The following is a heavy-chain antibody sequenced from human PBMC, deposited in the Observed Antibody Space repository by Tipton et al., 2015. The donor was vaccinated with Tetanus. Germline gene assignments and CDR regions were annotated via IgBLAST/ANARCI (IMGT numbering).Heavy chain of an antibody. J-gene: IGHJ5*02. CDR2: IYYSGDP. V-gene: IGHV4-31*03. CDR3: ARDQGGGRVVRLNWLDP. D-gene: IGHD6-6*01. CDR1: GDSIGRGGYF. Sequence: TLSLTCTVSGDSIGRGGYFWEWVPPRPGEGPGWVGYIYYSGDPYYNPSLKSRVSMSVDTSENHFSLNLSSLTAADTAVYYCARDQGGGRVVRLNWLDPWGQGTLVTVSS.